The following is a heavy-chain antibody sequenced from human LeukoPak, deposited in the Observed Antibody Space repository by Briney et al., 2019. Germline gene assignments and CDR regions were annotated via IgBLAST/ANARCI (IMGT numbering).Heavy chain of an antibody. CDR1: GGSFSGFY. D-gene: IGHD5-12*01. CDR3: ARVRLIVATITFDY. V-gene: IGHV4-59*01. J-gene: IGHJ4*02. CDR2: IYYSGST. Sequence: PSETLSLTCAVYGGSFSGFYWSWIRQPPGKGLEWIGYIYYSGSTNYNPSLKSRVTISVDTSKNQFSLKLSSVTAADTAVYYCARVRLIVATITFDYWGQGTLVTVSS.